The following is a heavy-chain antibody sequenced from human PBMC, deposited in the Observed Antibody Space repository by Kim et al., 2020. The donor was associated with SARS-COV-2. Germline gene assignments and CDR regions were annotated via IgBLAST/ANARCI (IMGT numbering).Heavy chain of an antibody. CDR3: ARDGSGSFFDY. Sequence: TSYADAVKGRFTISRDTAKNTLYLQMNSLRAEDTAVYYCARDGSGSFFDYWGQGTLVTVSS. V-gene: IGHV3-74*01. CDR2: T. J-gene: IGHJ4*02. D-gene: IGHD1-26*01.